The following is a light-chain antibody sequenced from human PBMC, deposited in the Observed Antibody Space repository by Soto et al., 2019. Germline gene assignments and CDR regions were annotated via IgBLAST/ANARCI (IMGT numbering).Light chain of an antibody. V-gene: IGKV1-39*01. J-gene: IGKJ4*01. CDR2: GAS. Sequence: DIQMTQPPSSLSASLGDRVTITCRASLRISSDLNWYQQKPGRAPKVLIFGASTLQSGVPSRFSGSGSGTDFTLTISSLQPEDCATYYCQQLNTYPLTFGGGTMGDIK. CDR3: QQLNTYPLT. CDR1: LRISSD.